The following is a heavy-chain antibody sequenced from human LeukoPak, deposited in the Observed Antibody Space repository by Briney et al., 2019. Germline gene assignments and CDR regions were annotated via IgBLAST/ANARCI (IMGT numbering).Heavy chain of an antibody. J-gene: IGHJ4*02. D-gene: IGHD3-10*01. CDR3: AKGVSGGSGSSLDY. Sequence: GGSLRLSCAASGFTFSTFAMNWVRQAPGRGLEWVSAISDSAGTTYYADSVKGRFTISRDNSKNTLYLQMNSLRAEDTAVYYCAKGVSGGSGSSLDYWGQGTLVTVSS. V-gene: IGHV3-23*01. CDR2: ISDSAGTT. CDR1: GFTFSTFA.